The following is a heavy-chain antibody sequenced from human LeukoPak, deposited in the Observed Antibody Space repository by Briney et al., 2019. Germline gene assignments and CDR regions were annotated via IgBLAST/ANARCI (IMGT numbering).Heavy chain of an antibody. CDR3: ATGPDDYYDSSGYGY. CDR1: GYTLTELS. CDR2: FDPEDGET. D-gene: IGHD3-22*01. J-gene: IGHJ4*02. V-gene: IGHV1-24*01. Sequence: ASVKVSCKVSGYTLTELSMHWVRQAPGKGLEWMGGFDPEDGETIYAQKSQGRVTMTEDTSTDTAYMELSSLRSEDTAVYYCATGPDDYYDSSGYGYWGQGTLVTVSS.